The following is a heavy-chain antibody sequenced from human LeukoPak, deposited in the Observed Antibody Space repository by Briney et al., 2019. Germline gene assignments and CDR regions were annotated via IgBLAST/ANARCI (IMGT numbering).Heavy chain of an antibody. CDR1: GVSISSSTYY. Sequence: PSETLSLTCTVSGVSISSSTYYWGWIRQPPGKGLEWIGYIYYNGSTYYNPSLRSRVTISVDTSKNQFSLKLSSVTAADTAVYFCARRRVVVASTDGASGAFDIWGQGTMVTVSS. J-gene: IGHJ3*02. D-gene: IGHD2-15*01. CDR3: ARRRVVVASTDGASGAFDI. V-gene: IGHV4-31*03. CDR2: IYYNGST.